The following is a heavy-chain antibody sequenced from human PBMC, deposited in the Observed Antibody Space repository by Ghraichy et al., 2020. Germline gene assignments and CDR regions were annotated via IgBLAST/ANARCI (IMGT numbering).Heavy chain of an antibody. CDR2: LYYGASS. V-gene: IGHV4-39*01. D-gene: IGHD6-13*01. CDR3: ARVGARAAAGVIDY. Sequence: SETLSLTCTVSGGSIGSSGYYWGWIRQPPGKGLEWIGSLYYGASSYYNPSLKSRVTISMYTPNNQFSLKLSSVTAADTAIYYCARVGARAAAGVIDYWGQGALVTDSS. CDR1: GGSIGSSGYY. J-gene: IGHJ4*02.